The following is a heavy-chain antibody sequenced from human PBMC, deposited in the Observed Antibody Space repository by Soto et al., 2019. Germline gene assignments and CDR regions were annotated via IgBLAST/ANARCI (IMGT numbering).Heavy chain of an antibody. V-gene: IGHV1-8*01. CDR3: ARGLAPRKSYYYGSGADY. CDR1: GYTFTSYD. D-gene: IGHD3-10*01. J-gene: IGHJ4*02. Sequence: SVKVSCKASGYTFTSYDINWVRQATGQGLEWMGWMNPNSGNTGYAQKFQGRVTMTRKTSISTAYLELSSLRSDDTAVYYCARGLAPRKSYYYGSGADYCGQGTLVTVFS. CDR2: MNPNSGNT.